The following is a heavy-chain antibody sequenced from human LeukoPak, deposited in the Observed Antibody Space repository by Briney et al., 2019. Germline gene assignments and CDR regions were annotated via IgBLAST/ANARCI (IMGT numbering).Heavy chain of an antibody. Sequence: AGGSLRLSCAASGFTFSSYEMNWVRQAPGKGLEWVSYISSSGSTIYYADSVKGRFTISRGNAKNSLYLQMNSLRAEDTAVYYCAREGYYYDSSGYYPHAFDIWGQGTMVTVSS. CDR3: AREGYYYDSSGYYPHAFDI. D-gene: IGHD3-22*01. CDR2: ISSSGSTI. V-gene: IGHV3-48*03. CDR1: GFTFSSYE. J-gene: IGHJ3*02.